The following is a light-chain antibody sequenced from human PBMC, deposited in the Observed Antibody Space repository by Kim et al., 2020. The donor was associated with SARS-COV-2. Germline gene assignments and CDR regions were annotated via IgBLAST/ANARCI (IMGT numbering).Light chain of an antibody. J-gene: IGLJ1*01. CDR3: QVWDSSTAI. V-gene: IGLV3-9*01. Sequence: SVALGQTARITCGGNNIGSKNVHWYQRKPGQAPVLVIYRDSNRPSGIPERFSGSNSGNTATLTISRAQAGDEADYYCQVWDSSTAIFGTGTKVTVL. CDR1: NIGSKN. CDR2: RDS.